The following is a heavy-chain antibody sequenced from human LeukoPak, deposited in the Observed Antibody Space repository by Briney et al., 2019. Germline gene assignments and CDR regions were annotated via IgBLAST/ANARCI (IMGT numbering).Heavy chain of an antibody. CDR3: VGGHDLEFEF. CDR1: GFSVGTNY. Sequence: GGSLRLSCAASGFSVGTNYMTWVRQAPGKGLEWVSMIYAGGNTYYRDSVKGRFTISRDSSKNSVFLHMSGLRDDDTAVYYCVGGHDLEFEFWGQGTLVIVSS. V-gene: IGHV3-53*01. J-gene: IGHJ5*01. CDR2: IYAGGNT. D-gene: IGHD4-23*01.